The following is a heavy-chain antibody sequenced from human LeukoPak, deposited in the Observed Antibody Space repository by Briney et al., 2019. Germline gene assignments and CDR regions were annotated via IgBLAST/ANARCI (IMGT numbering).Heavy chain of an antibody. CDR2: IYTSGSS. D-gene: IGHD2-15*01. CDR1: GGSISSYY. Sequence: SETLSLTCTVSGGSISSYYWSWIRQPAGKGLEWIGRIYTSGSSNSNPSLKSRVTMSADTSKNQFSLKLSSVTAADTAVYYCAREGHYCSGGSCYSRWFDPWGQGTLVTVSS. J-gene: IGHJ5*02. V-gene: IGHV4-4*07. CDR3: AREGHYCSGGSCYSRWFDP.